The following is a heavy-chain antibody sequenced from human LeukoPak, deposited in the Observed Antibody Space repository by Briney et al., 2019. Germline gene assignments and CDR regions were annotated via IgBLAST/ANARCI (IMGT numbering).Heavy chain of an antibody. Sequence: SENLSLNCTVSGGSISSSSYYWGWVRQPPGKGLEWIGSIYYSGSTYYNPSLKSRVTISVDTSKNQFSLKLSSVTAAGTAVYYCASPAEGGDAFDIWGQGTMVTVSS. CDR3: ASPAEGGDAFDI. CDR2: IYYSGST. J-gene: IGHJ3*02. D-gene: IGHD1-26*01. CDR1: GGSISSSSYY. V-gene: IGHV4-39*01.